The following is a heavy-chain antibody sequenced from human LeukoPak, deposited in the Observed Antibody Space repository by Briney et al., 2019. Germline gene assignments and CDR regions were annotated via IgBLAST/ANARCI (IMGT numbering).Heavy chain of an antibody. CDR1: GFTFSSYE. J-gene: IGHJ6*03. V-gene: IGHV3-72*01. CDR2: TKDKANSYTT. CDR3: ARESSIAYSSGWLNYFYYYMDV. D-gene: IGHD6-19*01. Sequence: GGSLRLSCAASGFTFSSYEMNWVRQAPAKGLEWVGRTKDKANSYTTEYAASVKGRFTISRDDSKNSLYLRMNSLKTEDTAVYYCARESSIAYSSGWLNYFYYYMDVWGKGTTVTISS.